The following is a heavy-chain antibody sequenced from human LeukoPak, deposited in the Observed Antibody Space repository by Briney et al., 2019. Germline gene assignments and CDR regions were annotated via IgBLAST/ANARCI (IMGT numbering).Heavy chain of an antibody. CDR3: AGPRGYCTNGVCYDAFDI. CDR1: GYSFTSCW. CDR2: IYPGDSDT. D-gene: IGHD2-8*01. J-gene: IGHJ3*02. Sequence: GESLKISCKGSGYSFTSCWIGWVRQMPGEGLEWMGIIYPGDSDTRYSPSFQGQVTISADKSISTAYLQWSSLKASDTAMYYCAGPRGYCTNGVCYDAFDIWGQGTMVTVSS. V-gene: IGHV5-51*01.